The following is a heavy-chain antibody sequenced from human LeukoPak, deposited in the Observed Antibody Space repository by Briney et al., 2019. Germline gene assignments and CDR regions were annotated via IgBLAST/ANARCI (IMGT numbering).Heavy chain of an antibody. V-gene: IGHV4-4*07. CDR2: IYSSGST. Sequence: SETLSLICTVSGGSINSFYWTWIRQPAGKGLEWIGRIYSSGSTNFNPSLKSRVTMSVDTSKNQFFLRLSSVTAADTAAYFCARENWRSKSIDFDSWGQGTLVTVSS. D-gene: IGHD6-6*01. CDR3: ARENWRSKSIDFDS. CDR1: GGSINSFY. J-gene: IGHJ4*02.